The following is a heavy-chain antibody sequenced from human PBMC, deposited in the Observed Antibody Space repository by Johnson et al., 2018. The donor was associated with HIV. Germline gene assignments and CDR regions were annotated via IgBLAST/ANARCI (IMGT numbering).Heavy chain of an antibody. V-gene: IGHV3-15*01. Sequence: VQLVESGGGLVKPGGSLRLSCAASGFTFTNAWMHWVRQAPGKGLEWVGRLKSRTDGETADYAAPVKGRFTISRDDSKNTPYLQMNSLKTEDTALYYCTTDVPGGPYYNAFDIWGQGTMVTVSS. CDR2: LKSRTDGETA. CDR3: TTDVPGGPYYNAFDI. J-gene: IGHJ3*02. D-gene: IGHD1-26*01. CDR1: GFTFTNAW.